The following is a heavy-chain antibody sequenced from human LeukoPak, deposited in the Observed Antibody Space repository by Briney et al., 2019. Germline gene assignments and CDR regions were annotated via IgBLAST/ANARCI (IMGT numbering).Heavy chain of an antibody. CDR3: AKAGTGIALLDY. D-gene: IGHD6-13*01. CDR2: ISHDVKTT. CDR1: GFSFSDSV. Sequence: RGGSLRLSCVASGFSFSDSVIHWVRQAPGKGLEWVAVISHDVKTTYYADSAKGRFTISRDNSRNTVFLQMNRLRPEDTAVYYCAKAGTGIALLDYWGQGTLVTVSS. V-gene: IGHV3-30*04. J-gene: IGHJ4*02.